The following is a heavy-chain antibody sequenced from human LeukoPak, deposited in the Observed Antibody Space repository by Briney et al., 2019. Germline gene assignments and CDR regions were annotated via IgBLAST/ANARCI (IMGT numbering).Heavy chain of an antibody. J-gene: IGHJ4*02. CDR1: GYTFTSYD. Sequence: ASVKVSCTASGYTFTSYDINWVRQATGQGLEWMGWMNPNSGNTGYAQKFQGRVTITADESTSTAYMELSSLRSEDTAVYYCASGTAPYDFWSALGYWGQGTLVTVSS. CDR2: MNPNSGNT. CDR3: ASGTAPYDFWSALGY. V-gene: IGHV1-8*01. D-gene: IGHD3-3*01.